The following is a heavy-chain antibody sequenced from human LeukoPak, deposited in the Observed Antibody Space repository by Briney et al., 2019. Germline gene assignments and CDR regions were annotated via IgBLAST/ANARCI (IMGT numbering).Heavy chain of an antibody. CDR2: LSAYNDYT. V-gene: IGHV1-18*01. CDR1: GYTFTSYA. CDR3: ARDRGTPDY. D-gene: IGHD3-16*01. Sequence: ASVKVSCKASGYTFTSYAISLVRQAPGQGLEWMGWLSAYNDYTHYAQKLQGRVTMTTDTSTSTAYMELRSLRSDDTAVYFCARDRGTPDYWGQGTLVTVSS. J-gene: IGHJ4*02.